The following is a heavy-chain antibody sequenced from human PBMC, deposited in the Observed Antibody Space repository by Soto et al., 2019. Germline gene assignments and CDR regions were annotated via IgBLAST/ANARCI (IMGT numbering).Heavy chain of an antibody. J-gene: IGHJ4*02. Sequence: ASVKVSCKASGGTFSSYAISWVRQAPGQGLEWMGGIIPIFGTANYAQKFQGRVTITADESTSTAYMELSSLRSEDTTVYYCARGGRDGYNWDYYFDYWGQGTLVTVSS. D-gene: IGHD5-12*01. V-gene: IGHV1-69*13. CDR3: ARGGRDGYNWDYYFDY. CDR2: IIPIFGTA. CDR1: GGTFSSYA.